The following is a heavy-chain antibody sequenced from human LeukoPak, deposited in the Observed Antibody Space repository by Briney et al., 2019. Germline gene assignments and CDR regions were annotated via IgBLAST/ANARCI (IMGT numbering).Heavy chain of an antibody. CDR3: ASLEWELSAFDI. CDR2: IYSGGST. J-gene: IGHJ3*02. D-gene: IGHD1-26*01. V-gene: IGHV3-53*04. Sequence: GGSLRLSCAASGFTVGSNYMSWVRQAPGRGLEWVSVIYSGGSTYYADSVKGRFTISRHNSKNTLYLQMNSLRAEDTAVYYCASLEWELSAFDIWGQGTMVTVSS. CDR1: GFTVGSNY.